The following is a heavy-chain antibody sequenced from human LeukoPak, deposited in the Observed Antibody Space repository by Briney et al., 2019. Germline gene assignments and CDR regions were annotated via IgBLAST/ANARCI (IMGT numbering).Heavy chain of an antibody. Sequence: GGSLRLSCAASDFTFSDYYMSWIRQAPGKGLEWVSYISMSGKTIYYADSVKGRFTISRDNAKNSLYLQMNSLRTEDTAVYYCAQAMWVRTRAEYFQDWGQGTLVTVSS. CDR1: DFTFSDYY. V-gene: IGHV3-11*04. CDR2: ISMSGKTI. D-gene: IGHD1-14*01. CDR3: AQAMWVRTRAEYFQD. J-gene: IGHJ1*01.